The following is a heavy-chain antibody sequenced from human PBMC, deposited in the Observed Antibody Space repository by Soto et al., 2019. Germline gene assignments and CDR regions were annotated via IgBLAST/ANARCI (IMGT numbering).Heavy chain of an antibody. CDR2: IIPIFGTA. Sequence: SVKVSCKASGGTFSSYAISWLRQAPGQGLEWMGGIIPIFGTANYAQKFQGRVTITADESTSTAYMELSSLRSEDTAVYYCARVGSRDYYDSSGYYYPPNWFDPWGQGTLVTVSS. D-gene: IGHD3-22*01. J-gene: IGHJ5*02. CDR3: ARVGSRDYYDSSGYYYPPNWFDP. V-gene: IGHV1-69*13. CDR1: GGTFSSYA.